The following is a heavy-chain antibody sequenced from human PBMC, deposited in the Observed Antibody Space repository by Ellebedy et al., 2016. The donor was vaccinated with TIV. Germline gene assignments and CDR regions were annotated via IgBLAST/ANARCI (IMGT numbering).Heavy chain of an antibody. CDR1: GFNLDTYS. CDR3: ARDMGWGNERINDAFDI. V-gene: IGHV3-48*04. Sequence: GGSLRLSCAAAGFNLDTYSMNWVRQAPGKGLEWLSYISHSSITIHYADSVRGRVTVSRDNTKNSLYLQMNSLRAEDTSIYYCARDMGWGNERINDAFDIWGQGTMVTVSS. CDR2: ISHSSITI. J-gene: IGHJ3*02. D-gene: IGHD7-27*01.